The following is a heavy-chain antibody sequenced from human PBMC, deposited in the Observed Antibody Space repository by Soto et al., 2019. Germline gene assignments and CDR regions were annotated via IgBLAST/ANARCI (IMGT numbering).Heavy chain of an antibody. CDR3: ATDLGSTVTMDYYYYGMDV. V-gene: IGHV1-24*01. CDR2: FDPEDGET. Sequence: PSVKVSCKVSGYTLTELSMHWVRQAPGKGLEWMGGFDPEDGETIYAQKFQGRVTMTEDTSTDTAYMELSSLRSEDTAVYYCATDLGSTVTMDYYYYGMDVWGQGTTVTVS. CDR1: GYTLTELS. J-gene: IGHJ6*02. D-gene: IGHD4-17*01.